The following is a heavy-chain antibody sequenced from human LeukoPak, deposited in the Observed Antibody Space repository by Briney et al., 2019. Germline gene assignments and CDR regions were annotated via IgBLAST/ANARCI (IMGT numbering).Heavy chain of an antibody. CDR1: GFTFSNYW. Sequence: GGSLRLSCAASGFTFSNYWMSWVRQAPGKGLEWVANIKQDGSKRNYVGAVNGRFTISRDNARNSLYLHMNSLRVEDTAVYYCAGRSGSFDYWGQGTLVTVSS. V-gene: IGHV3-7*01. CDR2: IKQDGSKR. D-gene: IGHD3-10*01. CDR3: AGRSGSFDY. J-gene: IGHJ4*02.